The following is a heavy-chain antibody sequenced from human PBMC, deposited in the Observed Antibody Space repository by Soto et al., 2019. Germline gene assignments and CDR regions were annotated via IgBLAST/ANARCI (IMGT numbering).Heavy chain of an antibody. Sequence: QVLLVQSGAEVKKPEASVKVACKASGYTFTNYGISWARQAPGQGLEWLGWISTYNGDRDFAQKVQGRVTMTTDTSTTTAYMELRSLRSDDTAVYYCARSRAGGTWEQYPSFYFDYWGQGALVTVSS. CDR1: GYTFTNYG. D-gene: IGHD1-26*01. CDR3: ARSRAGGTWEQYPSFYFDY. CDR2: ISTYNGDR. V-gene: IGHV1-18*01. J-gene: IGHJ4*02.